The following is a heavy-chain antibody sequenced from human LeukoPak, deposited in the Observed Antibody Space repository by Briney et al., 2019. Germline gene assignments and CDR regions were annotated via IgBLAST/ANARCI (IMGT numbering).Heavy chain of an antibody. CDR2: ISMSGDLI. V-gene: IGHV3-48*03. CDR1: GFTFSNYE. Sequence: GGSLRLSCAASGFTFSNYEMNWVRQAPGKGLEWVAYISMSGDLIYYADSVKGRFTISRDNAKNSLYLQMNSLRAEDTAVYYCVRGSGWNYWGQGSLVTVSS. J-gene: IGHJ4*02. CDR3: VRGSGWNY. D-gene: IGHD6-19*01.